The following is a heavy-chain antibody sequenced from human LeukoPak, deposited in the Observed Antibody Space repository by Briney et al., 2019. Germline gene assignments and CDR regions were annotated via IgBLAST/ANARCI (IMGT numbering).Heavy chain of an antibody. CDR3: ARTYSSSWYGGTNWFDP. V-gene: IGHV3-11*01. Sequence: GGSLRLSCAASGFTFSDYYMSWIRQAPGKGLEWVSYISSSGSTIYYADSVKGRFTISRDNAENSLYLQMNSLRAEDTAVYYCARTYSSSWYGGTNWFDPWGQGTLVTVSS. CDR2: ISSSGSTI. CDR1: GFTFSDYY. J-gene: IGHJ5*02. D-gene: IGHD6-13*01.